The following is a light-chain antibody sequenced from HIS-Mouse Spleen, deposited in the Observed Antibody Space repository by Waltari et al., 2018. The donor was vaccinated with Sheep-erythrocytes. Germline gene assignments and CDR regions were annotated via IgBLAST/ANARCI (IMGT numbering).Light chain of an antibody. Sequence: DIQMTQSPSTLSASVGARVTIPCRASQSILSWLAWYQQKPGESAKQLIYKASSLESGVASRFSGSGSWTEFTLTISSLQPDDFAAYYCQQYNSYPFTFGPGTKVDIK. J-gene: IGKJ3*01. V-gene: IGKV1-5*03. CDR2: KAS. CDR1: QSILSW. CDR3: QQYNSYPFT.